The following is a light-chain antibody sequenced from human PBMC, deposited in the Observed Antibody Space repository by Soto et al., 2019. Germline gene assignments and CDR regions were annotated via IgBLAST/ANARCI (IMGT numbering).Light chain of an antibody. CDR3: SSYTTSNTYV. CDR2: DVS. CDR1: SSDVGSNNR. J-gene: IGLJ1*01. V-gene: IGLV2-18*02. Sequence: QSVLTQPPSVSGSPGQSVAISCTGTSSDVGSNNRVSWYQQPPGSAPKLIIYDVSNRPSGIPDRFSGSKSANTASLTISGLQTEDEADYHCSSYTTSNTYVFGTGTKVTVL.